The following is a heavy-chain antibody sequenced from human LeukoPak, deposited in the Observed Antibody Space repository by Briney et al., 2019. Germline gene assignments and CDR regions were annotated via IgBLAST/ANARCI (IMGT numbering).Heavy chain of an antibody. CDR1: GYTFTSYD. Sequence: GASVKVSCKASGYTFTSYDINWVRQAPGQGLEWMGWMNPNSGNTNYAQKFQGRVTMTRNTSISTANMELSSLRSEDTAVYYRARGPTRYSSGGSCYGEYYFDYWGQGTLVTVSS. J-gene: IGHJ4*02. CDR3: ARGPTRYSSGGSCYGEYYFDY. D-gene: IGHD2-15*01. V-gene: IGHV1-8*02. CDR2: MNPNSGNT.